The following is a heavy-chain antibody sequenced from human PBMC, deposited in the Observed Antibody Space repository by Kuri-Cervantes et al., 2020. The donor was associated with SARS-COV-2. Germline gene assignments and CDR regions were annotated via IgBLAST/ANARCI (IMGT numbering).Heavy chain of an antibody. V-gene: IGHV1-69*05. CDR2: IIPIFGTA. J-gene: IGHJ4*02. Sequence: SVKVSCKASGGTFSSYAISWVRQAPGQGLEWMGGIIPIFGTANYAQKFQGRVTITTDESTSTAYMELSSLRSEDTAVCYCARATGPPGYFDYWGQGTLVTVSS. CDR3: ARATGPPGYFDY. CDR1: GGTFSSYA.